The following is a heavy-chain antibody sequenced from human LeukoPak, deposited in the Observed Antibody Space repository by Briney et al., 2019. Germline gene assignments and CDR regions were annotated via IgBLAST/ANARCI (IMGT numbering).Heavy chain of an antibody. CDR3: ARAGVADILTVPNFDY. CDR2: IYYSGST. V-gene: IGHV4-59*12. J-gene: IGHJ4*02. CDR1: GGSISSYY. Sequence: SETLSLTCTVSGGSISSYYWSWIRQPPGKGLEWIGYIYYSGSTNYNPSLKSRVTISVDTSKNQFSLKLSSVTAADTAVYYCARAGVADILTVPNFDYWGQGTLVTVSS. D-gene: IGHD3-9*01.